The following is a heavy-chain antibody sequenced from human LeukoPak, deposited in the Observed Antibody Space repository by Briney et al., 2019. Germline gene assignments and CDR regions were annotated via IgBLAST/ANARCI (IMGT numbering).Heavy chain of an antibody. CDR2: IYTSGIT. CDR1: GGSISSSSYY. V-gene: IGHV4-61*02. CDR3: ARAPDYLTNWFDP. J-gene: IGHJ5*02. D-gene: IGHD4-11*01. Sequence: SETLSLTCTVSGGSISSSSYYWSWIRQPAGKGLEWIGRIYTSGITNYNPSLKSRVTMSVDTSKNQFSLKVNSVTAADTAVYYCARAPDYLTNWFDPWGQGTLVTVSS.